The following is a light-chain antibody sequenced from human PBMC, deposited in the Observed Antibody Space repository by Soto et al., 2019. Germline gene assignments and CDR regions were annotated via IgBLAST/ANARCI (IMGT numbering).Light chain of an antibody. J-gene: IGKJ1*01. V-gene: IGKV3-20*01. CDR3: QQYGSSGT. CDR1: QTVRHNY. Sequence: FVFTPFPNTLSFSPCQRSTLSFSSSQTVRHNYLAWYQQKPGQAPRLLIYDASSRATGIPDRFSGGGSGTDFTLTISRLEPEDFAVYYCQQYGSSGTFGQGTK. CDR2: DAS.